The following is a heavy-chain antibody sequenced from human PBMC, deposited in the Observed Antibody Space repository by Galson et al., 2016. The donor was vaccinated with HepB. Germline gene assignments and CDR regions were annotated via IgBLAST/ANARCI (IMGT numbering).Heavy chain of an antibody. J-gene: IGHJ1*01. V-gene: IGHV4-59*02. CDR1: GGSVKSYA. CDR3: ARASFGGLFYEYLHH. CDR2: IYDSGST. D-gene: IGHD3-10*01. Sequence: ETLSLTCAVSGGSVKSYAWSWIRQTPGRGLEWIGYIYDSGSTNYNPPLQRRVTMSLDTSTNQVSLHLRSVLAADTAVYYCARASFGGLFYEYLHHWGQGTLVSVSS.